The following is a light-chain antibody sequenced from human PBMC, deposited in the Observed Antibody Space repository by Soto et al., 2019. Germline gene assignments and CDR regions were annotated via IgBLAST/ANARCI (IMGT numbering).Light chain of an antibody. Sequence: DIQLTQSPSFLSASVGDRVTITCRASQGISSYLAWYQQKPGKAPKLLIYAASTLQSRVPSRCSGSGSGTKFTLTISSLQPEDFATYYCQQLNSYFSLTFGGGTKVEIK. CDR3: QQLNSYFSLT. CDR2: AAS. V-gene: IGKV1-9*01. J-gene: IGKJ4*01. CDR1: QGISSY.